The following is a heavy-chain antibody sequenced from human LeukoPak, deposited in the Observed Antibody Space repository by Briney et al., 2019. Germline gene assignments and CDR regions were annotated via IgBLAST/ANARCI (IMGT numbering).Heavy chain of an antibody. Sequence: SETLSLTCTVSGGSMTAFYWSRLQQPPGKELEWIGYRHTSGSTGYNPSLESRVTISMDTSNNQLSLRVTSVTAADTAVYYCAKHTRYGHYNPNDVWGQGTMVTVST. CDR1: GGSMTAFY. J-gene: IGHJ3*01. CDR3: AKHTRYGHYNPNDV. V-gene: IGHV4-4*09. CDR2: RHTSGST. D-gene: IGHD4-17*01.